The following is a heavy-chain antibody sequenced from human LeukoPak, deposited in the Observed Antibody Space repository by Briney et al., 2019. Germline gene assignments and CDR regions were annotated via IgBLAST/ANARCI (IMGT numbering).Heavy chain of an antibody. D-gene: IGHD3-22*01. CDR2: ISAYNGNT. Sequence: GASVKVSCKASGYTFTSYGISWVRQAPGQGLEWMGWISAYNGNTNYAQKLQGRVTMTTDTSTSTAYMELRSLRSDDTAVYYCRVVVTAEYYFDYWGQGTLVTVSS. J-gene: IGHJ4*02. V-gene: IGHV1-18*01. CDR1: GYTFTSYG. CDR3: RVVVTAEYYFDY.